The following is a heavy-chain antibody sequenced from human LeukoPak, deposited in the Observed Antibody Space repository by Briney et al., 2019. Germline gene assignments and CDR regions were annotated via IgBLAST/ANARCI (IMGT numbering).Heavy chain of an antibody. CDR3: TRRGYGY. CDR2: IKEDGSEI. J-gene: IGHJ4*02. Sequence: GGSLRLSCAASGFTVSSNYMSWVRQAPGRGLEWVANIKEDGSEIYYVDSVKGRFTISRDNAKNSLYLQMNSLRAEDTALYYCTRRGYGYWGQGTLVTVSS. D-gene: IGHD4-17*01. CDR1: GFTVSSNY. V-gene: IGHV3-7*01.